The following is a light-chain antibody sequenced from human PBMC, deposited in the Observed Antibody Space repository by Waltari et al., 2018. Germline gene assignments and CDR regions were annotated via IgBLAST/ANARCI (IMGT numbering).Light chain of an antibody. V-gene: IGKV3-20*01. CDR3: QNHERLPAT. Sequence: EVVLTQSPGTLSLSPGERATLSCRASQSVSKYLAWYQQRPGQAPRLLIYAASTRATAIPDRFSGSGSGTDFSLTISRLEPEDFAVYYCQNHERLPATFGQGTKVEIK. J-gene: IGKJ1*01. CDR1: QSVSKY. CDR2: AAS.